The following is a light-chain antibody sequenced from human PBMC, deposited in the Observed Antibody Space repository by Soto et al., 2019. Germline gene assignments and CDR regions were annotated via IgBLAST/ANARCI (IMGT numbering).Light chain of an antibody. V-gene: IGKV3-20*01. J-gene: IGKJ5*01. CDR1: QSVSSSY. CDR3: QQYGSSPIT. CDR2: GAS. Sequence: EIVLTQSPGTLSLSPGERATLSCRASQSVSSSYLAWYQQKAGQAPRLVIYGASNRATGIPDRFSGSGSGTDFTLSISRLEPEDFAVYYCQQYGSSPITFGQGTRLEIK.